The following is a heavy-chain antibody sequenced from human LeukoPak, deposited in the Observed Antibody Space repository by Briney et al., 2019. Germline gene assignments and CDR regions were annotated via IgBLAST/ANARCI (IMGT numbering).Heavy chain of an antibody. V-gene: IGHV3-23*01. CDR1: GFTFSNYA. Sequence: GGSLRLSCAASGFTFSNYAMSWVRQAPGKGLGWVSVISGSGGSTYYADSVKGRFTISRDNPKNTLYLQMNSLRAEDTAVYYCAKDHYWSIDYWGRGTLVTVSS. CDR2: ISGSGGST. D-gene: IGHD3-3*01. CDR3: AKDHYWSIDY. J-gene: IGHJ4*02.